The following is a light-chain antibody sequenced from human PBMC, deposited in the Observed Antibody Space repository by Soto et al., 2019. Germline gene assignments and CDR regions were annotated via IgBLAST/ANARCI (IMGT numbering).Light chain of an antibody. CDR3: LLYAGGARF. J-gene: IGLJ2*01. Sequence: QTVVTQEPSLTVPPGGTVTLTCALSTGAVTSGNLPNWLQQKPGQAPRALIYNAFSRHPWTPARFSASLLGGKAVLTLSDVQPDDEADYYCLLYAGGARFFGGGTKLTVL. CDR2: NAF. V-gene: IGLV7-43*01. CDR1: TGAVTSGNL.